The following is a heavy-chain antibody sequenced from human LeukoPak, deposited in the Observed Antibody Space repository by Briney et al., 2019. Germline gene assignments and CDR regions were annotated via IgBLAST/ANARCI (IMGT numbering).Heavy chain of an antibody. CDR2: INPNSGGT. V-gene: IGHV1-2*02. Sequence: ASVKVSCKASGYTFTGYYMHWVRQAPGQGLEWMGWINPNSGGTNYAQKFQGRVIMTRDTSISTAYMELSRLRSDDTAVYYCARDDCSSTSCQSWFDPWGQGTLVTVSS. CDR1: GYTFTGYY. D-gene: IGHD2-2*01. J-gene: IGHJ5*02. CDR3: ARDDCSSTSCQSWFDP.